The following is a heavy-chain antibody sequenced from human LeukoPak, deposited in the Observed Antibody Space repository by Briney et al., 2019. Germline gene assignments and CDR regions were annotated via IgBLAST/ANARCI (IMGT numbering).Heavy chain of an antibody. CDR1: GGSISSSSYY. V-gene: IGHV4-39*01. CDR3: ARHSGSYSGYMDV. D-gene: IGHD1-26*01. J-gene: IGHJ6*03. Sequence: SETLSLTCTVSGGSISSSSYYWGWLRQPPGKGLEWVGSIYYSGSTYYNPSLKSRVTISVDTSKNQFSLKLSSVTAADTAVYYCARHSGSYSGYMDVWGKGTTVTVSS. CDR2: IYYSGST.